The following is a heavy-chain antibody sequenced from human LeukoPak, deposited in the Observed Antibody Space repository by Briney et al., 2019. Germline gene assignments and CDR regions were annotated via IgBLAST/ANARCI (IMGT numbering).Heavy chain of an antibody. CDR1: GFTFSSYA. Sequence: QAGGSLRLSCTASGFTFSSYAMTWVRQPPGKGLEWVSGISGSGGITYYADSVKGRFTISRDNSKNTLYLQMNSLRAEGTAVYYCAKGPIYCSSTSCPPDYWGQGTLVTVSS. V-gene: IGHV3-23*01. J-gene: IGHJ4*02. CDR3: AKGPIYCSSTSCPPDY. CDR2: ISGSGGIT. D-gene: IGHD2-2*01.